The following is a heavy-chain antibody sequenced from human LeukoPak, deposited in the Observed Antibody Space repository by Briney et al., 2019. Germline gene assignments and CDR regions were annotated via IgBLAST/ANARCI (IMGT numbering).Heavy chain of an antibody. CDR1: GGSISSYY. D-gene: IGHD4-11*01. J-gene: IGHJ4*02. Sequence: KPSGTLSLTCTVSGGSISSYYWSWIRQPPGKGLEWIGYTHYSGSTNYNPSLKSRVTISGDTSENRFSLRLSSVTAADTAVYYCARQLYSNYNYFDYWGQGALVTVSS. V-gene: IGHV4-59*08. CDR2: THYSGST. CDR3: ARQLYSNYNYFDY.